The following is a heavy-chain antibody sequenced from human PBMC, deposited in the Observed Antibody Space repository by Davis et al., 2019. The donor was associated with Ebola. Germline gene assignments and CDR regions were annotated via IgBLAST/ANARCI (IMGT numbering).Heavy chain of an antibody. Sequence: GESLKISCAASGFTFSSYGMHWVCPASGKALEWMAVISYDGSKKYYADSVKGRFTISRDNSKNTLHLQMNSLRAEDTALYYCAKEGYSGKYYPEYFQHWGQGTLVTVSS. J-gene: IGHJ1*01. CDR2: ISYDGSKK. CDR1: GFTFSSYG. CDR3: AKEGYSGKYYPEYFQH. V-gene: IGHV3-30*18. D-gene: IGHD1-26*01.